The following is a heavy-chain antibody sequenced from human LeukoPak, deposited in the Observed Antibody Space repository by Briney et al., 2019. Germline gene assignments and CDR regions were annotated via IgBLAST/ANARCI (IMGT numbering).Heavy chain of an antibody. V-gene: IGHV3-21*01. Sequence: GGSLRLSCAASGFTFSSYSMNWVRQAPGKGLEWVSSISSSSSYIYYADSVKGRFTISRDNAKNSLYLQMNSLRAEDTAVYYCARVVVVPAAPNWFDPWGQGTLVTVSS. D-gene: IGHD2-2*01. CDR3: ARVVVVPAAPNWFDP. CDR2: ISSSSSYI. J-gene: IGHJ5*02. CDR1: GFTFSSYS.